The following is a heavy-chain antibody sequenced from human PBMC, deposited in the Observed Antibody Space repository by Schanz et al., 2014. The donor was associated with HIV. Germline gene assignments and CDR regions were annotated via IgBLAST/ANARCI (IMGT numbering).Heavy chain of an antibody. CDR3: ARDLHDYGDARTDY. CDR2: IKQDGSEK. V-gene: IGHV3-7*01. J-gene: IGHJ4*02. Sequence: EEQLVESGGGLVQPGGSLRLSCAASGFTLSSYWMSWVRQAPGKGLEWVANIKQDGSEKYYVDSVKGRFTISRDNTKNSLYLQMNSLRAEDTAVYYCARDLHDYGDARTDYWGQGILVTVSS. CDR1: GFTLSSYW. D-gene: IGHD4-17*01.